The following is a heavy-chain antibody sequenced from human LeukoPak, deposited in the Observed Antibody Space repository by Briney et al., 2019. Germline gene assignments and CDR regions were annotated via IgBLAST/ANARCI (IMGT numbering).Heavy chain of an antibody. D-gene: IGHD2-15*01. Sequence: SGPTLVNPTQTLTLTCTFSGFSLSTSGMRVSWIRQPPGKALEWLARIDWDDDKFYSTSLKTRLTISKDTSKNQVVLTMTNMDPEDTATYHCARIPPQVAHFYYWGQGTLVTVSS. J-gene: IGHJ4*02. CDR3: ARIPPQVAHFYY. CDR1: GFSLSTSGMR. CDR2: IDWDDDK. V-gene: IGHV2-70*04.